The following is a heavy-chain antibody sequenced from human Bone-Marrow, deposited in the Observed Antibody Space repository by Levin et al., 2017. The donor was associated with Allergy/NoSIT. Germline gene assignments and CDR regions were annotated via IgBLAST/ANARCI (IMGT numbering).Heavy chain of an antibody. CDR2: VSSGGGST. CDR3: ARGHGSS. J-gene: IGHJ5*02. Sequence: GESLKISCAASGFIFGSHGMNWVRQAPGKGLEWVSYVSSGGGSTYYADSVKGRFTISRDNAKNSLYLQMNSLRVEDTAMYYCARGHGSSWGRGALVTVSP. V-gene: IGHV3-48*01. CDR1: GFIFGSHG.